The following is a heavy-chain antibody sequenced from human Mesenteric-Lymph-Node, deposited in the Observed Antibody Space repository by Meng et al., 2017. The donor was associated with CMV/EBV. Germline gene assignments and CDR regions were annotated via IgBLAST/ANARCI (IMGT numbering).Heavy chain of an antibody. CDR3: TTDLVVVVAATDY. D-gene: IGHD2-15*01. V-gene: IGHV3-21*01. CDR1: GFTFSSYS. Sequence: GESLKISCAVSGFTFSSYSMNWVRQAPGKGLEWVSAISSSSSHIYYADSVKGRFTISRDNAKNSLYLQMNSLRAEDTAVYYCTTDLVVVVAATDYWGQGTLVTVSS. J-gene: IGHJ4*02. CDR2: ISSSSSHI.